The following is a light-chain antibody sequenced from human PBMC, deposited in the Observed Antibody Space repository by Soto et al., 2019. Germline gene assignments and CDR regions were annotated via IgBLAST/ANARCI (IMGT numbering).Light chain of an antibody. J-gene: IGLJ1*01. CDR3: AAWDDSLNGHV. Sequence: QSVLSQPPSVSGTPGPRGPLSCSGSSSNIGSNTVNWYQQLPGTAPKLLIYSNNQRPSGVPDRFSGSKSGTSASLAISGLQSEDEADYYCAAWDDSLNGHVFGTGTKVT. V-gene: IGLV1-44*01. CDR1: SSNIGSNT. CDR2: SNN.